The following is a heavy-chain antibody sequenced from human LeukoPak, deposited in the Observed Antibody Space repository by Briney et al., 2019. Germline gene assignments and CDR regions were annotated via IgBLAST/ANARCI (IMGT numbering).Heavy chain of an antibody. Sequence: GGSLRLSCAASGFTVSGNYMSWVRQAPGKGLEWVSLIYSGGTTYYADSVKGRFTISRDNSKNTLYLQMNSLRAEDTAVYYCARSSERKYYFDHWGQGTLVTVSS. D-gene: IGHD3-22*01. V-gene: IGHV3-53*01. CDR3: ARSSERKYYFDH. J-gene: IGHJ4*02. CDR2: IYSGGTT. CDR1: GFTVSGNY.